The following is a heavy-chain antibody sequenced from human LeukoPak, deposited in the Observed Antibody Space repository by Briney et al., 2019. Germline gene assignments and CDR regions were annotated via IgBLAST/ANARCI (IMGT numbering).Heavy chain of an antibody. J-gene: IGHJ4*02. CDR3: ARIFIRNGYSSYFDC. D-gene: IGHD5-18*01. CDR2: IYTYDRERT. V-gene: IGHV4-4*09. CDR1: GATMYDNY. Sequence: PSETLSLACSVSGATMYDNYWSWIRQPPGKGLEWLGYIYTYDRERTTYNPSLKSRITISLDTSNRQFSLRLISVTAADTAVYYCARIFIRNGYSSYFDCWGQGTLVTVSS.